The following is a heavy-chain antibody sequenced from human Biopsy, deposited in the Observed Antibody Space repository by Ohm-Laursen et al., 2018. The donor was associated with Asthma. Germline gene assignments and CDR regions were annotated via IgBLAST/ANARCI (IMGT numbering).Heavy chain of an antibody. CDR3: AKEVFPGWELRRGPDS. V-gene: IGHV3-30*18. J-gene: IGHJ4*02. Sequence: SLRLSCTASGFSFSNYGMHWVRQAPGKGLDWVAVILFDGTNRNYTDSVKGRFTISRDNSRNMLHLEMNSLRAEDTAVYFCAKEVFPGWELRRGPDSWGQGTLVTVSS. CDR2: ILFDGTNR. D-gene: IGHD1-26*01. CDR1: GFSFSNYG.